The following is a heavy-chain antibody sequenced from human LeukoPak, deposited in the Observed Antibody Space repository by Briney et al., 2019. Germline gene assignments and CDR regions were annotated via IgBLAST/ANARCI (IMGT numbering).Heavy chain of an antibody. CDR2: IYYSGST. CDR3: ARLSPTFHAFDI. D-gene: IGHD3-16*01. CDR1: GGSISSYY. J-gene: IGHJ3*02. Sequence: SETLSLTSTVSGGSISSYYWSWIRQPPGKGLEWIGYIYYSGSTNYNPSLKSRVTISVDTSKNQFSLKLSSVTAADTAVYYCARLSPTFHAFDIWGQGTMVTVSS. V-gene: IGHV4-59*08.